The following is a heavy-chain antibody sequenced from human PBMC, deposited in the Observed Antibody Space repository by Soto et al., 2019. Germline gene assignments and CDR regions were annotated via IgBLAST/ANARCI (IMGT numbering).Heavy chain of an antibody. Sequence: SETLSLTCTVSGGSISSSSYYWGWIRQPPGKGLEWIGYIYYSGSTNYNPSLKSRVTISVDTSKNQFSLKLSSVTAADTAVYYCARGKFRFGEFNNWFDPWGQGTLVTVS. V-gene: IGHV4-61*05. CDR2: IYYSGST. D-gene: IGHD3-10*01. J-gene: IGHJ5*02. CDR3: ARGKFRFGEFNNWFDP. CDR1: GGSISSSSYY.